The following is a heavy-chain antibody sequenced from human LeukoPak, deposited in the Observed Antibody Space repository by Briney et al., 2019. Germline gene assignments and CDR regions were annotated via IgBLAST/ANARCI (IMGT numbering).Heavy chain of an antibody. CDR1: GFTFSDYY. CDR2: ISSGGGTI. D-gene: IGHD3-22*01. Sequence: PGGSLRLSCAASGFTFSDYYMSWIRQAPGKGLEWVSYISSGGGTIYYADSVKGRFTISRDNAKNSLYLQMNSLRAEDTAVYYCASKAPYYYDSSGYDYWGQGTLVTVSS. J-gene: IGHJ4*02. CDR3: ASKAPYYYDSSGYDY. V-gene: IGHV3-11*04.